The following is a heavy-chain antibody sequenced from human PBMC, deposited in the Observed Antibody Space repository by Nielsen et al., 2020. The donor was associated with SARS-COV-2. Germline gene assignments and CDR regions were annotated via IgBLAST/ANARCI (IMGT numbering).Heavy chain of an antibody. CDR2: IRSKANNYAT. Sequence: GESLKISCAASGFSFSDSGMHWVRQASGKGLEWVGRIRSKANNYATGYAASMKGYFTISRDDSKNTAYLQMNSLRAEDTAVYFCARRNGMDVWGQGTTVTVSS. CDR1: GFSFSDSG. CDR3: ARRNGMDV. J-gene: IGHJ6*02. V-gene: IGHV3-73*01.